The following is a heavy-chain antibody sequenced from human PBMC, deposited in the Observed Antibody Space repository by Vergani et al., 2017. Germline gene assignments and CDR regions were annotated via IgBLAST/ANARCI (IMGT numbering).Heavy chain of an antibody. J-gene: IGHJ2*01. CDR3: ARGPSPYSGYQQNWYFDL. CDR1: GGTFSSYA. D-gene: IGHD5-12*01. Sequence: QVQLVQSGAEVKKPGSSVKVSCKASGGTFSSYAISWVRQAPGQGLEWMGGIIPIFGTANYAQKFQGRVTITADESTSTAYMELSSLRSEDTAVYYCARGPSPYSGYQQNWYFDLWGRGTLVTVSS. V-gene: IGHV1-69*01. CDR2: IIPIFGTA.